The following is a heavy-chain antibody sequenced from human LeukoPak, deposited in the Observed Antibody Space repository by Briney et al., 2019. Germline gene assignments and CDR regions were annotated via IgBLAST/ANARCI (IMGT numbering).Heavy chain of an antibody. CDR3: ARDLGIAARCFDY. V-gene: IGHV3-11*01. Sequence: GGSLRLSCAASGFTFSDYYMSWIRQAPGKGLEWVSYISSSGSTIYYADSVKGRFTISRDNAKNSLYLQMDSLRAEDTAVYYCARDLGIAARCFDYWGQGTLVTVSS. CDR1: GFTFSDYY. CDR2: ISSSGSTI. J-gene: IGHJ4*02. D-gene: IGHD6-6*01.